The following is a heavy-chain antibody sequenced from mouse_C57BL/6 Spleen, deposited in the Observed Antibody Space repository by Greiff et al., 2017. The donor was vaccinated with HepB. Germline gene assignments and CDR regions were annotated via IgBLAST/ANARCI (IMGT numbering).Heavy chain of an antibody. V-gene: IGHV6-3*01. Sequence: EVQLVESGGGLVQPGGSMKLSCVASGFTFSNYWMNWVRQSPEKGLEWVAQIRLKSDNYATHYAESVKGRFTISRDDSKSSVYLQMNNLRAEDTGIYYCTGQAYYTPFAYWGQGTLVTVSA. D-gene: IGHD2-12*01. CDR3: TGQAYYTPFAY. CDR2: IRLKSDNYAT. J-gene: IGHJ3*01. CDR1: GFTFSNYW.